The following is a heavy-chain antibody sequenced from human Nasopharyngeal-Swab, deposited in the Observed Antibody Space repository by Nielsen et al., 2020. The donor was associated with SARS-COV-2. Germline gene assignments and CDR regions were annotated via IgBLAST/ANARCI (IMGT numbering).Heavy chain of an antibody. Sequence: WVAGISYAGSNKYYADSVKGRFTISRDNSKNTLYLQMNSLRAEDTAVYYCAREAGGVPAAIEGGYYYGMDVRGQGTTVTVSS. J-gene: IGHJ6*02. D-gene: IGHD2-2*01. CDR2: ISYAGSNK. V-gene: IGHV3-30*01. CDR3: AREAGGVPAAIEGGYYYGMDV.